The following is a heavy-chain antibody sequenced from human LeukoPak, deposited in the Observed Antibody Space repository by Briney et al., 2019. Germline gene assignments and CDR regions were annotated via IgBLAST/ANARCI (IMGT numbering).Heavy chain of an antibody. Sequence: ASVKVSCKASGGTFSSYAISWVRQAPGQGLEWMGGIIPIFGTANYAQKFQGRVTITADESTSTAYMELSSLRSEDTAVYYCARSLPYYYGSGSYYRYYYYMDVWGKGTTVTISS. CDR3: ARSLPYYYGSGSYYRYYYYMDV. V-gene: IGHV1-69*13. D-gene: IGHD3-10*01. CDR1: GGTFSSYA. CDR2: IIPIFGTA. J-gene: IGHJ6*03.